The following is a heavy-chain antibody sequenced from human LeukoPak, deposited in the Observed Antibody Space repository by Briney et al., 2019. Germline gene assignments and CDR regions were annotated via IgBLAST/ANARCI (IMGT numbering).Heavy chain of an antibody. CDR2: ISGSGGST. CDR1: GFTFSSYA. D-gene: IGHD2-15*01. CDR3: AKDRPSQDIVVVVAAPFDY. V-gene: IGHV3-23*01. J-gene: IGHJ4*02. Sequence: PGGSLRLSCAASGFTFSSYAMSWVRQAPGKGLEWVSAISGSGGSTYYADSVKGRFTISRDNSKNTLYLQMNSLRAEDTAVYYCAKDRPSQDIVVVVAAPFDYWGQGTLVTVSS.